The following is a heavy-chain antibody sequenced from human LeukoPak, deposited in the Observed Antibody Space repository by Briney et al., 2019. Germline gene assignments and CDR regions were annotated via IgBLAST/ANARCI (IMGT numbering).Heavy chain of an antibody. J-gene: IGHJ6*02. CDR1: GFIFNRYW. Sequence: GGSLRLPCAASGFIFNRYWMHWVRHVPGKGLVWVSCIDSDGRDTSYADFVKGRFTISRDNAKNTLYLQMNSLRVEDTAVYYCASASPPIENYYDSSGHSPFYYYYGMDVWGQGTTVAVSS. D-gene: IGHD3-22*01. CDR2: IDSDGRDT. CDR3: ASASPPIENYYDSSGHSPFYYYYGMDV. V-gene: IGHV3-74*01.